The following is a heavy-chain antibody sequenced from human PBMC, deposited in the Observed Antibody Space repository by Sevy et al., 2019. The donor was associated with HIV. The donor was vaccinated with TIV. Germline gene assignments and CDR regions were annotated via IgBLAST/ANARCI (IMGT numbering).Heavy chain of an antibody. J-gene: IGHJ4*02. CDR1: GFTFSDYF. CDR3: ARGVAVLRDVMGY. CDR2: ISRGGEVK. V-gene: IGHV3-11*01. D-gene: IGHD3-10*01. Sequence: GGSLRLSCAVSGFTFSDYFMYWIRQTPGKAPEWVSDISRGGEVKSYSDSVRGRFTISRDNRKNSLYLNMINLRVEDTAIYYCARGVAVLRDVMGYWSRGTLVTVSS.